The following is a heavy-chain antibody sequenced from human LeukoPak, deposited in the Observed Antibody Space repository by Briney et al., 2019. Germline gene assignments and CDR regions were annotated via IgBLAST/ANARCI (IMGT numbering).Heavy chain of an antibody. CDR3: ARGGSGGWYRFDY. J-gene: IGHJ4*02. V-gene: IGHV4-39*01. Sequence: SETLSLTCTVSGGSIRSSYYYWGWIRQPPGKGLEWIGSIYDSGSTYYNPSLKSRVTISVDTSKNQFSLKLNSVTAADTAVYYCARGGSGGWYRFDYWGQGTLVTVSS. D-gene: IGHD6-19*01. CDR1: GGSIRSSYYY. CDR2: IYDSGST.